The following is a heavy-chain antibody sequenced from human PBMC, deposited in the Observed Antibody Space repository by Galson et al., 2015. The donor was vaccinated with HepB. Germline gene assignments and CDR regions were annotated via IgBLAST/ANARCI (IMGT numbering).Heavy chain of an antibody. J-gene: IGHJ3*02. D-gene: IGHD5-18*01. CDR2: INAGNGNT. CDR3: ARRDTAMVNTAFDI. Sequence: SVKVSCKASGYTFTSYAMHWVRQAPGQRLEWMGWINAGNGNTKYSQKFQGRVTITRDTSASTAYMELSSLRSEDTAVYYCARRDTAMVNTAFDIWGQGTMVTVSS. CDR1: GYTFTSYA. V-gene: IGHV1-3*01.